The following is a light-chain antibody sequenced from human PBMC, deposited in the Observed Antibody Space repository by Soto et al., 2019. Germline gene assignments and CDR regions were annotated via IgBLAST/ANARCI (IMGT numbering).Light chain of an antibody. CDR2: LNSDDSH. J-gene: IGLJ2*01. CDR1: SGHSSYA. V-gene: IGLV4-69*01. Sequence: QLVLTQSPSASASLGASVKLTCTLSSGHSSYAIAWHQQQPEKGPRYLMKLNSDDSHSKGDGIPDRFSGSSSGAERYLTISALLSADAADSYCQTWGTGIQVFGGGTKLTVL. CDR3: QTWGTGIQV.